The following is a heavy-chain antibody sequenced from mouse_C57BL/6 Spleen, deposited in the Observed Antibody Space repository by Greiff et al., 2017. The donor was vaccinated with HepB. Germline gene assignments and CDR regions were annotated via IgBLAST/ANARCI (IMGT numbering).Heavy chain of an antibody. V-gene: IGHV1-7*01. Sequence: VQLQQSGAELAKPGASVKLSCKASGYTFTSYWMHWVKQRPGQGLEWIGYINPSSGYTKYNQKFKDKATLTADKSSSTAYMQLSSLTYEDSAVYYGARPDSSFYYAMDYWGQGTSVTVSS. CDR2: INPSSGYT. J-gene: IGHJ4*01. CDR1: GYTFTSYW. CDR3: ARPDSSFYYAMDY.